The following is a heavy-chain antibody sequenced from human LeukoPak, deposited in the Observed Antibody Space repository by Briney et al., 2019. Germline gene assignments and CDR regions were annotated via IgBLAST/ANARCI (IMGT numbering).Heavy chain of an antibody. Sequence: SETLSLTCSVSGYSIGSGYDWAWIRQPPGKGLEWIGSINYSGRPYYNPSLKSRVTISVDTSKNQFSLKLSSVTAADTAVYYCARIGRSWDYWYFDLWGRGTLVTVSS. CDR2: INYSGRP. CDR1: GYSIGSGYD. CDR3: ARIGRSWDYWYFDL. V-gene: IGHV4-38-2*02. J-gene: IGHJ2*01. D-gene: IGHD6-13*01.